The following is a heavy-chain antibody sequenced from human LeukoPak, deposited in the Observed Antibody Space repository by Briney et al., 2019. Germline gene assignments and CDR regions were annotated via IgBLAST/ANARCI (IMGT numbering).Heavy chain of an antibody. CDR2: IIPIFGTA. Sequence: ASVKVSCKASGYTFTGYYMHWVRQAPGQGVEWMGRIIPIFGTANYAQKFQGRVTITTDESTSTAYMELSSLRSEDTAVYYCARDHSRGSGWYEPDYFDYWGQGTLVTVSS. J-gene: IGHJ4*01. CDR3: ARDHSRGSGWYEPDYFDY. D-gene: IGHD6-19*01. CDR1: GYTFTGYY. V-gene: IGHV1-69*05.